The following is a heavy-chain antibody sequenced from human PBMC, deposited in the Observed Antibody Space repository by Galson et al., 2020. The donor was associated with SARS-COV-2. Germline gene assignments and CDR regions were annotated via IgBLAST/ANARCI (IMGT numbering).Heavy chain of an antibody. Sequence: ETSETLSLTCAVFGGSFGSYYWKWIRQPPGKGLEWIGEINHRGGTNYDPSLQSRVTISVDTSKNQFSLKLSSVTAADTAVYYCARGSVVVVPAPILGLGPHYYSYVMDVWGQGTTVTVSS. D-gene: IGHD2-2*02. J-gene: IGHJ6*02. CDR2: INHRGGT. V-gene: IGHV4-34*01. CDR1: GGSFGSYY. CDR3: ARGSVVVVPAPILGLGPHYYSYVMDV.